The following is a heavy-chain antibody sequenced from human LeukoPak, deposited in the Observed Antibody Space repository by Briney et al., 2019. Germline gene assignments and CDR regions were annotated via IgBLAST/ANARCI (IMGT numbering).Heavy chain of an antibody. CDR3: AKESKGYCSSTSCPYDY. D-gene: IGHD2-2*01. Sequence: GGSLRLSCAASGFTFSSYAMSWVRQAPGKGLEWVSAISGSGGSTYYADSVKGRFTISRDNSKNTLYLQMNSLRAEDTAVYYCAKESKGYCSSTSCPYDYWGQGTLVTVSS. CDR2: ISGSGGST. V-gene: IGHV3-23*01. CDR1: GFTFSSYA. J-gene: IGHJ4*02.